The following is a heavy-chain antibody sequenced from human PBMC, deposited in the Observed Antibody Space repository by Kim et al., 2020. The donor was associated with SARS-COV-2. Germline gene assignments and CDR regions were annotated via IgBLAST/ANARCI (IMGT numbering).Heavy chain of an antibody. CDR1: GGSISSGGYY. J-gene: IGHJ6*02. D-gene: IGHD6-25*01. V-gene: IGHV4-31*03. CDR3: ARSDSAAYYYGMDV. CDR2: IYYSGST. Sequence: SETLSLTCTVSGGSISSGGYYWSWIRQHPGKGLEWIGYIYYSGSTYYNPSLKSRVTISVDTSKNQFSLKLSSVTAADTAVYYCARSDSAAYYYGMDVWGQGTTVTVSS.